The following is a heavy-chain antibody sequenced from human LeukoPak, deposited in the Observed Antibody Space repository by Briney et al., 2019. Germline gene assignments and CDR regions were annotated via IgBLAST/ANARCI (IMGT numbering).Heavy chain of an antibody. J-gene: IGHJ4*02. CDR1: GGSFSGYY. Sequence: PSETLSLTCAVYGGSFSGYYWSWIRQPPGKGLEWIGEINHSGSTNYNPSLKSRVTISVDTSKNQFSLKLSSVTAADTAVYYCARGRRTAARLVPYDYWGQETLVTVSS. V-gene: IGHV4-34*01. D-gene: IGHD6-6*01. CDR2: INHSGST. CDR3: ARGRRTAARLVPYDY.